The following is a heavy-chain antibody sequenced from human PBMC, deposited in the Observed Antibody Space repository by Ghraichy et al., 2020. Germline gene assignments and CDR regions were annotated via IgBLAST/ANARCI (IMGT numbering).Heavy chain of an antibody. CDR3: ASFRLARTVTTYY. CDR1: GGSFSGYY. V-gene: IGHV4-34*01. CDR2: INHSGST. Sequence: SETLSLTCAVYGGSFSGYYWSWIRQPPGKGLEWIGEINHSGSTNYNPSLKSRVTISVDTSKNQFSLKLSSVTAADTAVYYCASFRLARTVTTYYWGQGTLVTVSS. J-gene: IGHJ4*02. D-gene: IGHD4-17*01.